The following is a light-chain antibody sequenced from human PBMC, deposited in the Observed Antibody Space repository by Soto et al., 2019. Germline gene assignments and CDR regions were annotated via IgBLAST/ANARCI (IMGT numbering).Light chain of an antibody. J-gene: IGKJ2*01. CDR2: DAS. CDR1: QDIRNY. CDR3: QQYDKLPYT. Sequence: DIQMTQSPSSLSASVGDRGTITCQSSQDIRNYLNWYQQKPGKAPKLLIYDASNLEPGVPSRFSGSGAGTDFTFTISSLQPEDIATYYCQQYDKLPYTFGQGTKLEIK. V-gene: IGKV1-33*01.